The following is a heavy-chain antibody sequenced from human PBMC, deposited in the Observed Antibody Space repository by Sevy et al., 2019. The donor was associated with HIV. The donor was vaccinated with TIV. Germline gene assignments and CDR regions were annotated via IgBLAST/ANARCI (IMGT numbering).Heavy chain of an antibody. V-gene: IGHV3-23*01. D-gene: IGHD4-17*01. CDR2: ISGSGGST. CDR1: GFTFSSYA. CDR3: AKLSDYGGNPLFDY. J-gene: IGHJ4*02. Sequence: GGSLRLSCAASGFTFSSYAMSWVRQAPGKGLEWVSAISGSGGSTYYADSVKGRFTISRDNSKNTRYLQMNSLRAEDTAVYYCAKLSDYGGNPLFDYWGQGTLVTVSS.